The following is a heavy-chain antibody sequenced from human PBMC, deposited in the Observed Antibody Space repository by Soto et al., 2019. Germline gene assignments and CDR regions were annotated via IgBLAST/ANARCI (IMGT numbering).Heavy chain of an antibody. D-gene: IGHD3-10*01. CDR2: IYWDDDK. Sequence: SGPTLVNPTQTLTLTCSYSGFSLSTARLSVGWIRQPPGKALEWLALIYWDDDKRYSPSLKSRLTITKDTSRNQVVLTMTHVDPVDTATYYCAHNRGFGELAFDYCGQGPLVTVYS. J-gene: IGHJ4*02. V-gene: IGHV2-5*02. CDR3: AHNRGFGELAFDY. CDR1: GFSLSTARLS.